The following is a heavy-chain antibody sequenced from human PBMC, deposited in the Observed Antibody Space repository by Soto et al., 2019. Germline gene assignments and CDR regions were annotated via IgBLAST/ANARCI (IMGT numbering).Heavy chain of an antibody. Sequence: QVQLQESGPGLVKPSETLSLTCTVSGGSISSYYWNWIRQPPGKGLEWIAYIYYSGSTNYNPSLKSRVTISVDTSKNQFSLKLSSVTAADTAVYYWARGGLVLPFQGSGAVFDYWGQGTLVTVSS. D-gene: IGHD6-19*01. CDR1: GGSISSYY. CDR3: ARGGLVLPFQGSGAVFDY. J-gene: IGHJ4*02. V-gene: IGHV4-59*01. CDR2: IYYSGST.